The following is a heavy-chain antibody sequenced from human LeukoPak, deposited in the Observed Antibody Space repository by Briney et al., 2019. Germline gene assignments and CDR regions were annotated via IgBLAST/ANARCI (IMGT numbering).Heavy chain of an antibody. Sequence: GGSLRLSCAASGFTFSSYAMNWVRQAPGKGLEWVSAISGSGGSTYYADSVKGRFTTSRDNSKNTLYLQMNSLRAEDTAVYYCAKGAVVVVVAAHFDYWGQGTLVTVSS. CDR2: ISGSGGST. J-gene: IGHJ4*02. V-gene: IGHV3-23*01. CDR1: GFTFSSYA. D-gene: IGHD2-15*01. CDR3: AKGAVVVVVAAHFDY.